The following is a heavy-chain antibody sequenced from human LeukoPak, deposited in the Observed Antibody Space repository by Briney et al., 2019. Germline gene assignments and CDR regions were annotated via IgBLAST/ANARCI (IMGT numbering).Heavy chain of an antibody. V-gene: IGHV5-51*01. CDR2: IYPGDSDT. Sequence: GESLKISWKGSGYSFTSYWIGWVRQMPRKGLEWMEIIYPGDSDTRYSPSSQGQVTISADKSISTAYLQWSSLKASDTAMYFCARHRAFRSGSYDAFDIWGQGTMVTVSS. CDR3: ARHRAFRSGSYDAFDI. CDR1: GYSFTSYW. D-gene: IGHD3-10*01. J-gene: IGHJ3*02.